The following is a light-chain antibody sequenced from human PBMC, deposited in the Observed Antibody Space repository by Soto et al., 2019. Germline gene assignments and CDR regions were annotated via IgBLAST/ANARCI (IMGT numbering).Light chain of an antibody. Sequence: QSSQPHSPSASGSPGQSVTISCTGTSSDVGGYNYVSWYQQHPGKAPKLMIYGVTKRPSGVPDRFSGSKSGNTASLTISGLQAEDETDYYCFSYTSSGTYVFGTGTKV. CDR1: SSDVGGYNY. CDR3: FSYTSSGTYV. CDR2: GVT. V-gene: IGLV2-8*01. J-gene: IGLJ1*01.